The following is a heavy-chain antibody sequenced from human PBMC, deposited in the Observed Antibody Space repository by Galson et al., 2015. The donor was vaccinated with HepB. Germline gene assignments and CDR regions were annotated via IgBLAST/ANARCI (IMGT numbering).Heavy chain of an antibody. CDR3: ARGPWFGELTGILVVQH. V-gene: IGHV1-18*04. CDR1: GYTFTSYG. CDR2: INPYNGGI. J-gene: IGHJ1*01. D-gene: IGHD3-10*01. Sequence: SVKVSCKASGYTFTSYGISWVRQAPGQGLEWVGWINPYNGGINYAQKFQAIVTMTTDTSTSTPYMELRILTSDDTAVYFCARGPWFGELTGILVVQHLGQGTLVTVSS.